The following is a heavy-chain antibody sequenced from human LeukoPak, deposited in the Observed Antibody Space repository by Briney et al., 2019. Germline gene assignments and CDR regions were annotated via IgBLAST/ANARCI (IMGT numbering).Heavy chain of an antibody. V-gene: IGHV3-66*02. D-gene: IGHD5-18*01. Sequence: GGSLRLSCAASGVTVSSNYMSWVRQAPGKGLEWVSVIYSGGSTYYADSVKGRFTISRDNSKNTLYLLMNSLRAEDTAVYYCARDGYHGPNYFDYWGQETLVTVSS. CDR1: GVTVSSNY. J-gene: IGHJ4*02. CDR2: IYSGGST. CDR3: ARDGYHGPNYFDY.